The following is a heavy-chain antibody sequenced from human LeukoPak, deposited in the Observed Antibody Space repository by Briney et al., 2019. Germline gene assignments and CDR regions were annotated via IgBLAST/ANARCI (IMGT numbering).Heavy chain of an antibody. D-gene: IGHD3-9*01. Sequence: GSSVKVSCNASGGTFSSYIISWVRQAPGQGLEWMGEIISIFGPANYAQKFQGRVTITADESTSTAYMELSSLRSEDSAVYYCARLVGITGYLYWGQGTLVTVSS. J-gene: IGHJ4*02. CDR3: ARLVGITGYLY. V-gene: IGHV1-69*01. CDR1: GGTFSSYI. CDR2: IISIFGPA.